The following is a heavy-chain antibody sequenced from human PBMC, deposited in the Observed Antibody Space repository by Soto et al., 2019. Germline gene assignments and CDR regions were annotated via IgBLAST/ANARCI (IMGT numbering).Heavy chain of an antibody. CDR1: GFTFSSYA. CDR3: VKDSDDSSGYPDY. J-gene: IGHJ4*02. D-gene: IGHD3-22*01. CDR2: ISSNGGST. Sequence: PGGSLRLSCSASGFTFSSYAMHWVRQAPGKGLEYVSAISSNGGSTYYADSVKGRFTISRDNSKNTLYLQMSSPRAEDTAVYYCVKDSDDSSGYPDYWGQGTLVTVSS. V-gene: IGHV3-64D*06.